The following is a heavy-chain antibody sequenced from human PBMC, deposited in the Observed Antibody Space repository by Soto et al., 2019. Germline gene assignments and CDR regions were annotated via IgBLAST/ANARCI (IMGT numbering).Heavy chain of an antibody. D-gene: IGHD3-3*01. CDR2: IIPVFGTT. V-gene: IGHV1-69*12. J-gene: IGHJ3*02. Sequence: QFQLVQSGAEVKKPGSSVKVSCKASGGSLNSFALSWMRQAPGQGLEWMCGIIPVFGTTKYAERFQGRVTMTADESTSTAHLQLSSLRSEDPAVYYCARAKVAIFGVVNYAFDIWGQGTLVTVSS. CDR1: GGSLNSFA. CDR3: ARAKVAIFGVVNYAFDI.